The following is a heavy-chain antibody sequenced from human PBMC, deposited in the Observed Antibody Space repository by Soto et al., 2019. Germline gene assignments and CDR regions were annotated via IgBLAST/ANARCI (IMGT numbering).Heavy chain of an antibody. CDR3: VCFECGRTAVVTAMEANDY. D-gene: IGHD2-21*02. CDR2: INSDETIT. Sequence: GGSLRLSCAASGFTFSNYWMHWVRQSPGKGLVWVSRINSDETITSYADSVKGRFTISRDNAKNTLYLQMSSLRVEDTALYYCVCFECGRTAVVTAMEANDYWGQGT. V-gene: IGHV3-74*01. CDR1: GFTFSNYW. J-gene: IGHJ4*02.